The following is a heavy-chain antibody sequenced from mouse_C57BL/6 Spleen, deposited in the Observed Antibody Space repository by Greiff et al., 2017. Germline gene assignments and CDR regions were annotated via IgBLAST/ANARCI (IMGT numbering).Heavy chain of an antibody. Sequence: EVQLVESGPELVKPGDSVKISCKASGYSFTGYFMNWVMQSHGKSLEWIGRINPYNGDTFYNQKFKGKATLTVDKSSSTAHMELRSLTSEDSAVYYCARSNYYGSSYYYWGQGTTLTVSS. D-gene: IGHD1-1*01. J-gene: IGHJ2*01. CDR3: ARSNYYGSSYYY. CDR1: GYSFTGYF. CDR2: INPYNGDT. V-gene: IGHV1-20*01.